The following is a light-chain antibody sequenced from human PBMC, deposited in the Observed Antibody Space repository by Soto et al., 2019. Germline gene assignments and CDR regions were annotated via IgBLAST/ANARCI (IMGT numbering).Light chain of an antibody. CDR1: QTISTW. CDR2: DAS. Sequence: DIQMTQSPSTLSASVGDRVTITCRASQTISTWLAWYQLKPGKAPKLLIYDASSLESGVPSRFSGSGSGTEFTLTIRSLQPDDFATYYCQQYNTNSRTFGQGTKVEIK. CDR3: QQYNTNSRT. V-gene: IGKV1-5*01. J-gene: IGKJ1*01.